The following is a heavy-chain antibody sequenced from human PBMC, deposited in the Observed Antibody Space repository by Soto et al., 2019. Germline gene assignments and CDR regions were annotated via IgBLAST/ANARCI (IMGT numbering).Heavy chain of an antibody. J-gene: IGHJ6*02. D-gene: IGHD4-17*01. CDR2: ISWNSGSI. CDR1: GFTFDDYA. CDR3: AKGRDYFARGAMDV. V-gene: IGHV3-9*01. Sequence: EVQLVESGGGLVQPGRSLRLSCAASGFTFDDYAMHWVRQAPGKGLEWVSGISWNSGSIGYADSVKGRFTISRDNAKNSLYRQMNSLRAEDTALYYCAKGRDYFARGAMDVWGQGTTVTVSS.